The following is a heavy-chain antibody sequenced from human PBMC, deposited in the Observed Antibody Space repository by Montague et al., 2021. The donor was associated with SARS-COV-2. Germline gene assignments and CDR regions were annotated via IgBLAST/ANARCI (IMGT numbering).Heavy chain of an antibody. CDR3: AGRIRQDTSGWYFDQ. V-gene: IGHV4-59*08. D-gene: IGHD6-19*01. Sequence: SETLSLTCDFAGGSFRDYAWSWIRQPPGKRLEWIGYLSYSGRPIYNPSLKSRVSISVDTSKNQFSFRLSSVIAADTAVYYCAGRIRQDTSGWYFDQWGQGTLVAVSS. CDR1: GGSFRDYA. J-gene: IGHJ4*02. CDR2: LSYSGRP.